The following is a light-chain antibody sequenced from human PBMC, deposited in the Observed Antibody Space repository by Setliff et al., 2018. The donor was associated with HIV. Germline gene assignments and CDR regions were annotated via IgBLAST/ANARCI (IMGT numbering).Light chain of an antibody. CDR2: DVS. J-gene: IGLJ1*01. V-gene: IGLV2-11*01. Sequence: QSALTQPASVSGSPGQSITISCTGTSSDVVSYNLVSWYQQHPGKAPKLMIYDVSKRPSGVPDRFSGSKSGNTASLTISGLQAEDEADYYCCSYAGSYTYVFGTGTKSPS. CDR1: SSDVVSYNL. CDR3: CSYAGSYTYV.